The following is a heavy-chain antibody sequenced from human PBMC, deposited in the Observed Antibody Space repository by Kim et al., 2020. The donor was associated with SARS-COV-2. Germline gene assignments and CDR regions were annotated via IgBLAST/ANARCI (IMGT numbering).Heavy chain of an antibody. CDR1: GFTFSSYG. CDR3: AATYGSGSYYKDY. J-gene: IGHJ4*02. Sequence: GGSLRLSCAASGFTFSSYGMHWVRQAPGKGLEWVAVIWYDGSNKYYADSVKGRFTISRDNSKNTLYLQMNSLRAEDTAVYYCAATYGSGSYYKDYWGQGTLVTVSS. V-gene: IGHV3-33*01. CDR2: IWYDGSNK. D-gene: IGHD3-10*01.